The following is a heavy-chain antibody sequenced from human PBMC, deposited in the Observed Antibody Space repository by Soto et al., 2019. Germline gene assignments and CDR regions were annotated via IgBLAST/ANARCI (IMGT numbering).Heavy chain of an antibody. D-gene: IGHD3-3*01. V-gene: IGHV5-10-1*01. Sequence: PGESLKISCKASGYGFTDYWISWVRQLPGKGLEWMGRIDPSDSNTNYSPAFEGHVTISGDKSINTAYLQWSSLKASDTAMYYCGGHGANSDFWSGRSYWGKGTLVTVSS. CDR2: IDPSDSNT. CDR1: GYGFTDYW. CDR3: GGHGANSDFWSGRSY. J-gene: IGHJ4*02.